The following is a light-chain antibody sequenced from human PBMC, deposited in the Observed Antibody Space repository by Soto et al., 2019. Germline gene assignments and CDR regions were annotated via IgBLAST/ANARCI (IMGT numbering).Light chain of an antibody. J-gene: IGKJ4*01. CDR1: HSISRY. Sequence: DIQLTQSPSSLSASVGDRVTITCRASHSISRYLNWYQQKPGKAPNILIYSASKLHRGVPSRFSGSGSGTDFTLIISSLQPEEFATNYCQQSSSNPLTFGGGTRVDMK. V-gene: IGKV1-39*01. CDR2: SAS. CDR3: QQSSSNPLT.